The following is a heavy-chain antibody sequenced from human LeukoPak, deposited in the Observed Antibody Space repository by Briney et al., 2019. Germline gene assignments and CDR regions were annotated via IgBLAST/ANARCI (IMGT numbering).Heavy chain of an antibody. Sequence: QPGGSLRLSCAASGFIFSSYSMNWVRQAPGKGLEWVSFISSSISTIYYADSVKGRFTISRDNAKNSLYLQMNTLRAEDTAVYYCARGQAAVGTTAHDYWGQGTLVTVSS. CDR3: ARGQAAVGTTAHDY. CDR2: ISSSISTI. V-gene: IGHV3-48*04. J-gene: IGHJ4*02. CDR1: GFIFSSYS. D-gene: IGHD6-13*01.